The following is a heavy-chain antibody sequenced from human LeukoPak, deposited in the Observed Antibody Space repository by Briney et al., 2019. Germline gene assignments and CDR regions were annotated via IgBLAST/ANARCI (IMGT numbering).Heavy chain of an antibody. V-gene: IGHV3-74*01. D-gene: IGHD5-18*01. Sequence: GGSLRLSRAASGFTFSTYWMHWVRQAPGKGLVWVSRFNSDGRSTYYADSVKGRFTISRDNAKNSLYLQMNSLRAEDTAVYYCARGTDTAMNDWGQGTLVTVSS. CDR3: ARGTDTAMND. CDR1: GFTFSTYW. CDR2: FNSDGRST. J-gene: IGHJ4*02.